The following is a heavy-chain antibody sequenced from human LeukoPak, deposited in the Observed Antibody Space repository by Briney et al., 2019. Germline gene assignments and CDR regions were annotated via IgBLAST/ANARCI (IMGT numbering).Heavy chain of an antibody. J-gene: IGHJ6*03. CDR3: AGSRRSRSSSYYYCLGV. CDR1: GYTFTGQY. CDR2: INPNSGGK. D-gene: IGHD6-6*01. Sequence: ASLKVFCKAFGYTFTGQYMHWVRQAPGQGPEWMGWINPNSGGKNYAQMLQGRVIMTRDTSISTPYMELSRLRSDDTAVYDCAGSRRSRSSSYYYCLGVWGKGTTVTVSS. V-gene: IGHV1-2*02.